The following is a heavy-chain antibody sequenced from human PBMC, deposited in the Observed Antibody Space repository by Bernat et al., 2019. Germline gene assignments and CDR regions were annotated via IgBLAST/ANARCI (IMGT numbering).Heavy chain of an antibody. V-gene: IGHV1-58*01. CDR2: IVFGSGNT. D-gene: IGHD3-10*01. Sequence: QMQLVQSGPEVKKPGTSVKVSCKASGFTFTSSAVQWVRQARGQRLEWIGWIVFGSGNTNYAQKIQERVTITRDMPTSTAYMELSSLRSEDTAVYYCAADPSPRYYYGSRADVWGKGTTVTVSS. CDR3: AADPSPRYYYGSRADV. CDR1: GFTFTSSA. J-gene: IGHJ6*04.